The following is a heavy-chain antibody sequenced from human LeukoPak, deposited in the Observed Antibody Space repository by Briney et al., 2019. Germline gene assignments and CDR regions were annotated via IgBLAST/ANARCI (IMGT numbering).Heavy chain of an antibody. Sequence: SVKVSCKASGGTFSSYAISWVRQAPGQGLEWMGGIIPIFGTANYAQKFQGRVTITTDESTSTAYMELSSLRSEDTAVYYCARGAWLGYSYGYVSWFDPWGQGTLVTVSS. V-gene: IGHV1-69*05. CDR2: IIPIFGTA. CDR3: ARGAWLGYSYGYVSWFDP. D-gene: IGHD5-18*01. J-gene: IGHJ5*02. CDR1: GGTFSSYA.